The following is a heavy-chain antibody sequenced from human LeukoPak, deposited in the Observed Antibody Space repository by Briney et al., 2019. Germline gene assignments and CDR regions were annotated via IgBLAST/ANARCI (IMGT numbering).Heavy chain of an antibody. Sequence: TGGSLRLSCAASGFSFSIYGMNWVRQAPGKGLEWVSGITGSGGTTYYADSVKGRATISRDNSKNTLYLQMNSLRAEDTAVYYCTGHHQAYSRTYWGQGTLVTVSS. CDR3: TGHHQAYSRTY. CDR1: GFSFSIYG. D-gene: IGHD4-11*01. CDR2: ITGSGGTT. J-gene: IGHJ4*02. V-gene: IGHV3-23*01.